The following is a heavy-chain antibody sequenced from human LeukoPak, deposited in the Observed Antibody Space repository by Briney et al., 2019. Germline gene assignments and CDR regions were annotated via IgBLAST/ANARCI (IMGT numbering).Heavy chain of an antibody. J-gene: IGHJ4*02. V-gene: IGHV3-7*01. CDR1: GFTFSSYW. Sequence: GGSLRLSCVVSGFTFSSYWMSWVRQAPGKGLEWVANIKQDGTEKFYVDSVKGRFTISRDNGKKSLYLQMNSLRAEDTAVYYCARTTYYYDSTGQVFPHYFDYWGQGPLVTVSS. D-gene: IGHD3-22*01. CDR2: IKQDGTEK. CDR3: ARTTYYYDSTGQVFPHYFDY.